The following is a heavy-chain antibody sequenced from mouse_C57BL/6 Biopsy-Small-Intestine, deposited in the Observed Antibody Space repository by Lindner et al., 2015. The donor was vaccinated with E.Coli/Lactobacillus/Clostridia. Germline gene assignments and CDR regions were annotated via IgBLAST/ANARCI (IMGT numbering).Heavy chain of an antibody. V-gene: IGHV10-3*01. Sequence: VQLQESGGGLVQPKGSLKLSCAASGFTFNTYAMHWVRQAPGKGLEWVARIRSKSNNYATYYADSVKDRFTISRDDSQNMLYLQMNNLKTEDTAMYYCVRDNTDWGQGTLVTVSA. CDR1: GFTFNTYA. CDR3: VRDNTD. CDR2: IRSKSNNYAT. J-gene: IGHJ3*01.